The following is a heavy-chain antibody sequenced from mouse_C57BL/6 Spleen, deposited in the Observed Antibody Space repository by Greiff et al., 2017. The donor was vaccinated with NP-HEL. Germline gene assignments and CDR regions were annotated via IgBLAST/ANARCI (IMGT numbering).Heavy chain of an antibody. CDR1: GYTFTSYT. V-gene: IGHV1-4*01. D-gene: IGHD4-1*01. Sequence: QVQLKQSGAELARPGASVKMSCKASGYTFTSYTMHWVKQRPGQGLEWIGYINPSSGYTKYNQKFKDKATLTADKSSSTAYMQLSSLTSEDSAVYYCARQSHNWDYFDYWGQGTTLTVSS. CDR3: ARQSHNWDYFDY. J-gene: IGHJ2*01. CDR2: INPSSGYT.